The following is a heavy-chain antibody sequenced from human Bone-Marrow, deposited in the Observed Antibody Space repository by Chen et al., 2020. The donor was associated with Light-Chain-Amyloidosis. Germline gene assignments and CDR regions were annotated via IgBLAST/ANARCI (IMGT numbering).Heavy chain of an antibody. CDR2: IKQDTSEK. V-gene: IGHV3-7*03. D-gene: IGHD3-16*01. J-gene: IGHJ4*02. Sequence: EVPRVESGRGLVRPGGFLRLSCAASGFTCSDYWMSWVRQAPGKGLEWVANIKQDTSEKYYVDSVKGRFTISRDNAKDSLYLQMSSLRAEDTAMYYCARHIVWGAPDYWGQGTLVTVSS. CDR1: GFTCSDYW. CDR3: ARHIVWGAPDY.